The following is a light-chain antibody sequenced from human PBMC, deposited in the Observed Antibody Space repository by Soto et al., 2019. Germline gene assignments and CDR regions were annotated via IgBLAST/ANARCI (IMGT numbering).Light chain of an antibody. CDR2: GAS. CDR3: QQYSNWPLS. J-gene: IGKJ4*01. CDR1: QTVYNN. Sequence: EIVMTQSPATLSVSPGERATLSCRASQTVYNNFAWNQQKPGQPPRLLICGASAMATGIPARFSGSGSGTEFTLTISSLQSEDFAVYYCQQYSNWPLSFGGGTKVEIK. V-gene: IGKV3-15*01.